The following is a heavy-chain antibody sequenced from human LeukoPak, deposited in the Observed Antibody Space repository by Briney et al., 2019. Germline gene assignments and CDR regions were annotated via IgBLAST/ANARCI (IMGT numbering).Heavy chain of an antibody. CDR1: RFTFSSYS. CDR2: ISGLSTAI. V-gene: IGHV3-21*01. Sequence: GGSLRLSCAASRFTFSSYSMTWVRQAPGKGLEWVSSISGLSTAIHYSDSVKGRFTISRDNAKNSLYLQMNSLRAEDTAVYYCARDAPQRYSGHDFGFDYWGQGTLVTVSS. J-gene: IGHJ4*02. CDR3: ARDAPQRYSGHDFGFDY. D-gene: IGHD5-12*01.